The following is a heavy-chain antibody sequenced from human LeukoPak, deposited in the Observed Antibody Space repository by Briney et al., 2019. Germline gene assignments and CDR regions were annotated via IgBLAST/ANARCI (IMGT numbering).Heavy chain of an antibody. CDR3: ARDPVPSSL. CDR1: GFIFSTYA. J-gene: IGHJ4*02. CDR2: IYSGGST. Sequence: GGSLRLSCAASGFIFSTYAMSWVRQAPGKGLEWVSVIYSGGSTYYADSVKGRFTISRDNSKNTLYLQMNSLRAEDAAVYYCARDPVPSSLWGQGTLVTVSS. D-gene: IGHD3-10*01. V-gene: IGHV3-66*01.